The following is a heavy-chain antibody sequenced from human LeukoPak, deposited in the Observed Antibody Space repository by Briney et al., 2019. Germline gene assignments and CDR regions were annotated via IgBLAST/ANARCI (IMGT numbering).Heavy chain of an antibody. D-gene: IGHD3-16*01. CDR3: AKDRGWGSQPDY. V-gene: IGHV3-30-3*01. CDR2: ISYDGSNK. J-gene: IGHJ4*02. CDR1: GFTFSSYA. Sequence: GRSLRLSCAASGFTFSSYAMHWVRQAPGKGLEWVAVISYDGSNKYYADSVKGRFTISRDNSKNTLYLQMNSLRAEDTAVYYCAKDRGWGSQPDYWGQGTLVTVSS.